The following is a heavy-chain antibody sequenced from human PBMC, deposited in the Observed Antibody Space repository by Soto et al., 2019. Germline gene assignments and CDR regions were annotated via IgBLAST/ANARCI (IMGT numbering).Heavy chain of an antibody. V-gene: IGHV1-46*01. J-gene: IGHJ6*02. D-gene: IGHD2-8*01. CDR3: ARDLRFVNCTDGVCYRPSFYHYGMDV. CDR1: GYTFTSYY. CDR2: INPSGGST. Sequence: ASVKVSCKASGYTFTSYYMHWVRQAPGQGLEWMGIINPSGGSTSYAQKFQGRVTMTRDTSTSTVYMELSSLRSEDTAVYYCARDLRFVNCTDGVCYRPSFYHYGMDVWG.